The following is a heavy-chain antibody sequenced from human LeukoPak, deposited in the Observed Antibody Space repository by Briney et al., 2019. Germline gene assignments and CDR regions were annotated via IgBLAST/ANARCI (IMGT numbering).Heavy chain of an antibody. CDR1: GYTLTGYY. V-gene: IGHV1-2*02. CDR2: INPNSGGT. D-gene: IGHD3-9*01. Sequence: ASVKVSCKASGYTLTGYYMHWVRQAPGQGLEWMGWINPNSGGTNYAQKFQGRVTMTRDTSISTAYMELSRLRSDDTAVYYCARDNEWDILTGYFPGDYCGQGTLVTVSS. CDR3: ARDNEWDILTGYFPGDY. J-gene: IGHJ4*02.